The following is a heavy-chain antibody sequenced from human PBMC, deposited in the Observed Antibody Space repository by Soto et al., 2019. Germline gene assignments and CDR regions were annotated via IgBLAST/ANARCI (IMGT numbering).Heavy chain of an antibody. CDR3: ARDLAYYFDY. CDR1: GYTFSSYG. Sequence: QVQLVESGGGVVQPGRSLRLSCAASGYTFSSYGMHWVRQAPGKGLEWVAVIWYDGSNKYYSDSVKGRFTISRDNSKNTLYLQMNSLRAEDTAVYYCARDLAYYFDYWGQGTLVTVSS. V-gene: IGHV3-33*01. J-gene: IGHJ4*02. CDR2: IWYDGSNK. D-gene: IGHD5-12*01.